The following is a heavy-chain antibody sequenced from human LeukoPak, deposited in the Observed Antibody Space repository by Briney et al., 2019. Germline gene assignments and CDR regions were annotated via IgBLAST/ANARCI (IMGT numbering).Heavy chain of an antibody. V-gene: IGHV3-64D*06. J-gene: IGHJ6*02. CDR1: GFTFSSYA. Sequence: GGSLRLSCAASGFTFSSYAMYWVCQAPGKGLEYVSAISNNGGTTYYADSVKGRFTISRDNSKNTLYLQMSSLRPEDTAVYYCGRSSGGLAVWGQGTTVTVSS. D-gene: IGHD3-10*01. CDR2: ISNNGGTT. CDR3: GRSSGGLAV.